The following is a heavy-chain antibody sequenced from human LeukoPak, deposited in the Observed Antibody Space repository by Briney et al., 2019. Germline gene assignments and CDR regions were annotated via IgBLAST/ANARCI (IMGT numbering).Heavy chain of an antibody. D-gene: IGHD3-10*01. J-gene: IGHJ4*02. Sequence: SVKVSCKASGGTFSSYAISWVRQAPGQGLEWMGGIIPIYGRANYAQKFQGRVTITADESTNIAYMELSSLRSEDTAVYYCARTLSEKDISMAAPLGYWGQGTLVIVSS. V-gene: IGHV1-69*13. CDR2: IIPIYGRA. CDR1: GGTFSSYA. CDR3: ARTLSEKDISMAAPLGY.